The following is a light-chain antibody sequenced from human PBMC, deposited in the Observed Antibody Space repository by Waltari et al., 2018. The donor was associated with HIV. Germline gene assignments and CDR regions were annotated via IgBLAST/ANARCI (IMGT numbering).Light chain of an antibody. CDR3: MQPLQTPWT. V-gene: IGKV2-28*01. CDR2: LGS. CDR1: QSLLHSNGYTH. Sequence: DIVMTQSPLSLPVTPGEPASISCRSSQSLLHSNGYTHLDWYLQKPGQSPRLLIYLGSNLASGVPERFSGSGSGTNFTLRIGRVAAEDVGVYYCMQPLQTPWTFGQWTKVEIK. J-gene: IGKJ1*01.